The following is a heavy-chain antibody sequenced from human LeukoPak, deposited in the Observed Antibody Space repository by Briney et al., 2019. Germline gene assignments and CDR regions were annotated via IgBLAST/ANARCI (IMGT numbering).Heavy chain of an antibody. D-gene: IGHD3-3*01. V-gene: IGHV3-21*01. CDR2: ISSSSSYI. CDR3: ARVPYYDFWSGYQFDY. CDR1: GFTFSSYS. J-gene: IGHJ4*02. Sequence: GGSLRLSCAASGFTFSSYSMNWVRQAPGKGLEWVSSISSSSSYIYYADSVKGRFTISRDNAKNSLYLQMNSLRAEGTAVYYCARVPYYDFWSGYQFDYWGQGTLVTVSS.